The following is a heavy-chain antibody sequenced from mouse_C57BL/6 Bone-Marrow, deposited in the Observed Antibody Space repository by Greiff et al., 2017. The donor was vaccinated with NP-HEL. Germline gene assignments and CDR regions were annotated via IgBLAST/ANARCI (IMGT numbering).Heavy chain of an antibody. D-gene: IGHD1-1*01. CDR1: GFTFSSYT. J-gene: IGHJ1*03. V-gene: IGHV5-9*01. Sequence: VMLVESGGGLVKPGGSLKLSCAASGFTFSSYTMSWVRQTPEKRLEWVATISGGGGNTYYPDSVKGRFTISRDNAKNTMYLQMSSLRSEDTALYYCARRVITTVVYWYFDVWGTGTTVTVSS. CDR2: ISGGGGNT. CDR3: ARRVITTVVYWYFDV.